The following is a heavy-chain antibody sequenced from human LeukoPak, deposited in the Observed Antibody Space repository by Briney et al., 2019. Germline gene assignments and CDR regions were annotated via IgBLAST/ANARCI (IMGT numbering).Heavy chain of an antibody. V-gene: IGHV4-39*01. D-gene: IGHD6-13*01. J-gene: IGHJ6*02. CDR1: GGSISSSSYY. Sequence: SETLSLTCTVSGGSISSSSYYWGWIRQPPGTGLEWIGSIYYSGSTYYNPSLKSRVTISVDTSKNQFSLKLSSVTAADTAVYYCARGIAAAGRSDYYYYYGMDVWGQGTTVTVSS. CDR3: ARGIAAAGRSDYYYYYGMDV. CDR2: IYYSGST.